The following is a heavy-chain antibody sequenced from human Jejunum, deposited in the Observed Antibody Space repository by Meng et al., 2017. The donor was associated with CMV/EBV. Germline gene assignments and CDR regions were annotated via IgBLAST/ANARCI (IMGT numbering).Heavy chain of an antibody. CDR2: FXSSDTY. J-gene: IGHJ4*02. Sequence: GQLXRXRPGXXKTXXXLAXXCTVSGVFXXXYYWSWIRQSAGXGLWSIGRFXSSDTYNYHPSLDSRVSMSLDTPKNQFSLNLRSVTAADTATYYCARGPGASTREGFDYWGLGTLVTVSS. V-gene: IGHV4-4*07. CDR1: GVFXXXYY. D-gene: IGHD1-26*01. CDR3: ARGPGASTREGFDY.